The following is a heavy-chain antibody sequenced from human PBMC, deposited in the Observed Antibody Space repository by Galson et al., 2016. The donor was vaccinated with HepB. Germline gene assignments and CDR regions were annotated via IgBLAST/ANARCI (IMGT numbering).Heavy chain of an antibody. Sequence: SLRLSCAASGINFSSYSMHWVRQAPGKGLEWVSSISTSSNYTYYAESVKGRFTVSRDNAKNSLYLQMNSLRDEDTAVYYCARGYGGNSLDVWGHGTMVTVSP. CDR2: ISTSSNYT. CDR1: GINFSSYS. V-gene: IGHV3-21*01. D-gene: IGHD4-23*01. J-gene: IGHJ3*01. CDR3: ARGYGGNSLDV.